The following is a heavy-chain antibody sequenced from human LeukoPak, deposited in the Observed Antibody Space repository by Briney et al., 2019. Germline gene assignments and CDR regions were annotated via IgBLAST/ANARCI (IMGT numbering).Heavy chain of an antibody. J-gene: IGHJ4*02. D-gene: IGHD6-19*01. V-gene: IGHV4-34*01. CDR2: INHSGST. Sequence: SETLSLTCAVYGGSFSGYYWSWIRQPPGKGLEWIGEINHSGSTNYNPSLKSRVTISVDTSKNQFSLKLSSVTAADTAVYYCARVSRDSSGWFPNFDYWGQGTLVTVSS. CDR1: GGSFSGYY. CDR3: ARVSRDSSGWFPNFDY.